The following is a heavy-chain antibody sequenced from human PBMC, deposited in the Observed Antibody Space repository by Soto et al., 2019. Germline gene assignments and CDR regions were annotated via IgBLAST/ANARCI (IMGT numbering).Heavy chain of an antibody. V-gene: IGHV3-23*01. J-gene: IGHJ4*02. CDR2: ISGSGGST. CDR1: GFTFSSYA. D-gene: IGHD1-26*01. Sequence: EVQLLESGGGLVQPGGSLRLSCAASGFTFSSYAMSWVRQAPGKGREWVSAISGSGGSTYYADSVKGRFTISRDNSKNTLYLQMNSLGAEDTAVYYCAKSGGCSKRYFFDYWGQGTLVTVSS. CDR3: AKSGGCSKRYFFDY.